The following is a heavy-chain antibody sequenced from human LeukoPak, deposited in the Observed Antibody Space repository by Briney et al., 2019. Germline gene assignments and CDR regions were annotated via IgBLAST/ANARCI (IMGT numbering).Heavy chain of an antibody. CDR2: INPSGGST. CDR1: GYTFTSYY. V-gene: IGHV1-46*01. CDR3: ASLAGGNSESSDAFDI. J-gene: IGHJ3*02. Sequence: ASVKVSCKASGYTFTSYYMDWVRQAPGQGLEWMGIINPSGGSTSYAQKFQGRVTMTRDMSTSTVYMGLSSLRSEDTAVYYCASLAGGNSESSDAFDIWGQGTMVTVSS. D-gene: IGHD4-23*01.